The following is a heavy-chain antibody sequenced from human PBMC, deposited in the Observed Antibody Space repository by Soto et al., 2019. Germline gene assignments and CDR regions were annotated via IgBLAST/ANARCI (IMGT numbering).Heavy chain of an antibody. V-gene: IGHV4-34*01. D-gene: IGHD1-1*01. CDR2: MSHSGGT. J-gene: IGHJ3*02. CDR1: GGFVSSGNYY. CDR3: ARVERGTATTVVHAYYI. Sequence: QEQLQQWGAGLLKPSETLSLTCAVYGGFVSSGNYYWSWIRQPPVKGLEWFGEMSHSGGTHFNPSLKSRVTISVDTSTNQCSLKMSSVTAADTALYYCARVERGTATTVVHAYYIWGPGTMLTVSS.